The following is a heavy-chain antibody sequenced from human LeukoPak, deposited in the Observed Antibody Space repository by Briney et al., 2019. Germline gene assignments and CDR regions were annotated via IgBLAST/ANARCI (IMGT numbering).Heavy chain of an antibody. J-gene: IGHJ6*02. Sequence: GGSLRLSCAASGFTFSSYSMNWVRQAPGKGLEWVSVIYSGGSTYYADSVKGRFTISRDNSKNTLYLQMNSLRAEDTAVYYCARDYSVTTADYGMDVWGQGTTVTVSS. CDR2: IYSGGST. CDR3: ARDYSVTTADYGMDV. CDR1: GFTFSSYS. V-gene: IGHV3-66*01. D-gene: IGHD4-4*01.